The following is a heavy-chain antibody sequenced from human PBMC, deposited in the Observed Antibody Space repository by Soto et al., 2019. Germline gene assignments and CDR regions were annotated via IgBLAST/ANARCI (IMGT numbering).Heavy chain of an antibody. V-gene: IGHV5-51*01. CDR1: GYSFISYW. CDR3: ARSDDYGDCDASDS. CDR2: IYPVDSDT. D-gene: IGHD4-17*01. Sequence: PGESLKISCKGSGYSFISYWNGWVRQMPGKGLEWMGIIYPVDSDTRYIPSFQGQVTISADKSINTASLQWSSLTSSDTAMYYCARSDDYGDCDASDSLGQGTMVTVSS. J-gene: IGHJ3*02.